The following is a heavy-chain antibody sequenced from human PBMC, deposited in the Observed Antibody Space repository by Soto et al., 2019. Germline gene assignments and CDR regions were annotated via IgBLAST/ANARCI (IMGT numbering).Heavy chain of an antibody. CDR2: IYYSGST. CDR3: AREELRWYNAFDI. V-gene: IGHV4-59*01. CDR1: GGSISSYY. D-gene: IGHD4-17*01. J-gene: IGHJ3*02. Sequence: SLTCTVSGGSISSYYWSWIRQPPGKGLEWIGYIYYSGSTNYNPSLKSRVTISVDTSKNQFSLKLSSVTAADTAVYYCAREELRWYNAFDIWGQGTMVTVSS.